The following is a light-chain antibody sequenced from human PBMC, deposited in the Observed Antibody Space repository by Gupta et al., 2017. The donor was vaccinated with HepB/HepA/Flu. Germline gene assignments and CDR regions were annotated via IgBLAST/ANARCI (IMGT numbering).Light chain of an antibody. V-gene: IGKV3-20*01. Sequence: EIVLTQSPGTLSLSPGERATLSCRASQSVSSSYLAWYQQKPGQAPRLLIYGASSRATGIPDRFSGSGSGTDFTITISRLEPEDFAVYYCQQFPGTFGGGTKVEIK. J-gene: IGKJ4*01. CDR2: GAS. CDR1: QSVSSSY. CDR3: QQFPGT.